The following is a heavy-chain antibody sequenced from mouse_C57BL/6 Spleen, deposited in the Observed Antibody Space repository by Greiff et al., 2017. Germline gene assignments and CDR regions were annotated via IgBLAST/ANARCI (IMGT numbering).Heavy chain of an antibody. CDR1: GFNIKNTY. J-gene: IGHJ1*03. D-gene: IGHD1-1*01. Sequence: QLQQSVAELVRPGASVKLSCTPSGFNIKNTYMHWVKQRPEQGLEWIGRIDSANGNTKYAPKFQGKATITADTSSNTAYLQLSSLTSEDTAIYYCARCMTAVVAHWYFDVWGTGTTVTVSS. CDR2: IDSANGNT. CDR3: ARCMTAVVAHWYFDV. V-gene: IGHV14-3*01.